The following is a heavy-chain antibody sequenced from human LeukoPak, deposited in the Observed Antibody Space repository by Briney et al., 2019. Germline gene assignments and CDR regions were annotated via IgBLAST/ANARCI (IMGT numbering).Heavy chain of an antibody. J-gene: IGHJ4*02. Sequence: ASVKVSCKASGYTFTGYYMHWVRQAPGQGLEWMGWINPNSGGANYAQKFQGRVTMTRDTSISTAYMELSRLRSDDTAVYYCARWEYYDSSGYTIDYWGQGTLVTVSS. CDR2: INPNSGGA. CDR1: GYTFTGYY. D-gene: IGHD3-22*01. V-gene: IGHV1-2*02. CDR3: ARWEYYDSSGYTIDY.